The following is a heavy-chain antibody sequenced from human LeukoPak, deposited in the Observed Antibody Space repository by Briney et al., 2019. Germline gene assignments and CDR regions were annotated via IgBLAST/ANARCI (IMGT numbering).Heavy chain of an antibody. CDR2: ISSSSSTI. CDR3: AKDRGYSYGYFDY. J-gene: IGHJ4*02. V-gene: IGHV3-48*01. Sequence: GGSLRLSCAASGFTFSSYSMNWVRQAPGKGLEWVSYISSSSSTIYYADSVKGRFTISRDNAKNSLYLQMNSLRAEDTAVYYCAKDRGYSYGYFDYWGQGTLVTVSS. CDR1: GFTFSSYS. D-gene: IGHD5-18*01.